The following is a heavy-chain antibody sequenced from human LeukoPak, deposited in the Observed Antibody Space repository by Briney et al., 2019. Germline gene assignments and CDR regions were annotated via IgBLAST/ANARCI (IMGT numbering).Heavy chain of an antibody. Sequence: SETLSLTCTVSGGSISSYYWSWIRQPPGKGLEWIGYIHHSGSTNYNPSLKSRVTISVDTSKNQFSLKLSSVTAADTAVYYCVVGNSYGTSNDWGQGTLVTVSS. CDR1: GGSISSYY. V-gene: IGHV4-59*01. D-gene: IGHD5-18*01. CDR2: IHHSGST. CDR3: VVGNSYGTSND. J-gene: IGHJ4*02.